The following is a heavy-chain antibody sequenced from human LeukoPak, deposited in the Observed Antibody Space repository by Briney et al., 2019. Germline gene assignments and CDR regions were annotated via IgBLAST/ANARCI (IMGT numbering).Heavy chain of an antibody. V-gene: IGHV3-23*01. J-gene: IGHJ5*02. CDR2: ISGSGDTA. CDR1: GFTFSTYA. CDR3: ARDYYGP. D-gene: IGHD3-22*01. Sequence: GGSLRLSCAASGFTFSTYAMSWVRQAPGKGLEWVSVISGSGDTAYYADSVKGRFTISRDNSKNTLFLQMNSLRVEDTAVYYCARDYYGPWGQGTLVTVSS.